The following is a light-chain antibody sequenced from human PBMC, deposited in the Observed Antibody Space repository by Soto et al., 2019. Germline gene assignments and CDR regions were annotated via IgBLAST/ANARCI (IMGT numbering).Light chain of an antibody. Sequence: QSPLTQPACVSGSPGQSSTISCTGTSSDVGGYNYVSWYQQHPGKAPKLMIYDVSNRPSGVSNRFSGSKSGNTASLTISGLQAEDEADYYCSSYTSSSTYVFGTGTKLTVL. J-gene: IGLJ1*01. V-gene: IGLV2-14*01. CDR1: SSDVGGYNY. CDR3: SSYTSSSTYV. CDR2: DVS.